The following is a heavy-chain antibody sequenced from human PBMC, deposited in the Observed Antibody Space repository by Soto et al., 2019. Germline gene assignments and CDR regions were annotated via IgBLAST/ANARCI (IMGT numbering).Heavy chain of an antibody. CDR2: LNDCIGDT. D-gene: IGHD6-19*01. CDR1: GHRFPSYP. CDR3: ARSPTITVAGPPSRGRHYYSGMDV. J-gene: IGHJ6*02. Sequence: ASVKVSCKASGHRFPSYPLHSVRQAPAQRPSWMGWLNDCIGDTKYSQRFQGRVTITRDNPASTAYMEVSSLRSEVTAVYYCARSPTITVAGPPSRGRHYYSGMDVWGQGTMVTVSS. V-gene: IGHV1-3*01.